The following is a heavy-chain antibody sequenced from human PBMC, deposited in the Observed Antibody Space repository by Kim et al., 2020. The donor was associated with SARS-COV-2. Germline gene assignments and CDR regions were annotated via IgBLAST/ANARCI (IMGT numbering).Heavy chain of an antibody. D-gene: IGHD3-10*01. CDR1: GGTFSSYA. J-gene: IGHJ3*02. Sequence: SVKVSCKASGGTFSSYAISWVRQAPGQGLEWMGRIIPILGIANYAQKFQGRVTIPADKSTSTAYMELSSLRSEDTAVYYCATIGYGSGSYGDAFDIWGQGTMVTVSS. V-gene: IGHV1-69*04. CDR3: ATIGYGSGSYGDAFDI. CDR2: IIPILGIA.